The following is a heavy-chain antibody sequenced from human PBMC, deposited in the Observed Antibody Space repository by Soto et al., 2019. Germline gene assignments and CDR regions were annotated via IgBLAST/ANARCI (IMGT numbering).Heavy chain of an antibody. V-gene: IGHV4-59*01. J-gene: IGHJ4*02. CDR2: FYNSGNT. CDR3: AGTKHWLAFDY. Sequence: SETLSLTCTVSGDSISNYYWTWIRQPPGKGLEWIGCFYNSGNTNYNPSLKSRVTISVDTSNNQFSLRVNSVTAADAAVYYCAGTKHWLAFDYWGQGALVTVSS. CDR1: GDSISNYY. D-gene: IGHD6-19*01.